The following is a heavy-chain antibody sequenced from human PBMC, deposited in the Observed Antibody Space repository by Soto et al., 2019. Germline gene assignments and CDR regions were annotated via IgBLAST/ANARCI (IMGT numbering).Heavy chain of an antibody. J-gene: IGHJ5*02. CDR2: IYYSGST. V-gene: IGHV4-39*01. Sequence: PSETLSLTCTVSGGSISSSNYYWGWIRQPPGKGLEWIGSIYYSGSTYYNPSLKSRVTISVDTSKNQFSLKLSSVTAADTAVYNCATQEVGGSYVYTFDPWGQGTLVTVS. D-gene: IGHD1-26*01. CDR3: ATQEVGGSYVYTFDP. CDR1: GGSISSSNYY.